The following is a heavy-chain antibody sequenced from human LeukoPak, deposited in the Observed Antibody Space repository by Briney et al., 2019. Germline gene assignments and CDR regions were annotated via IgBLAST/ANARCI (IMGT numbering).Heavy chain of an antibody. CDR2: INHSGST. J-gene: IGHJ6*03. CDR1: GGSFSGYY. Sequence: SETLSLTCAVYGGSFSGYYWSWIRQPPGKGLEWIGEINHSGSTNYNPSLKSRVTISADTSKHPFSLKLSYVTATDTAVYYCARGLPSSSWYPYYYYMVVWGKGTTVTVS. D-gene: IGHD6-13*01. V-gene: IGHV4-34*01. CDR3: ARGLPSSSWYPYYYYMVV.